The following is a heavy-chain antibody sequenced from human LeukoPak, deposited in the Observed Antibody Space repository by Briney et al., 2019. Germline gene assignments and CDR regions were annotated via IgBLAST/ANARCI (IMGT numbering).Heavy chain of an antibody. CDR3: AILSFGVDDY. CDR2: INHSGST. D-gene: IGHD3-3*01. Sequence: SETLSLTCAVYGGSFSGYYWSWIRQPPGKGLEWIGEINHSGSTNYNPSLKSRVTISVDTSKNQFSLKLSSVTAADTAVYYCAILSFGVDDYWGQGTLVTVSS. V-gene: IGHV4-34*01. J-gene: IGHJ4*02. CDR1: GGSFSGYY.